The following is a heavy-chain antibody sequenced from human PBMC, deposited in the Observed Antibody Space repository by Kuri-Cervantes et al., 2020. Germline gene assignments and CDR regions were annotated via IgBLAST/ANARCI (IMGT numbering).Heavy chain of an antibody. J-gene: IGHJ3*02. CDR3: AGLRANSNRAFDI. CDR2: ISGSGGST. Sequence: GGSLRLSCAASGFTFSSYAMSWVRQAPGKGLEWVSAISGSGGSTYYADSVKGRFTISRDNSKNTLYLQMNSLRAEDTAVFFCAGLRANSNRAFDIWGQGTMVTVSS. V-gene: IGHV3-23*01. CDR1: GFTFSSYA. D-gene: IGHD5-12*01.